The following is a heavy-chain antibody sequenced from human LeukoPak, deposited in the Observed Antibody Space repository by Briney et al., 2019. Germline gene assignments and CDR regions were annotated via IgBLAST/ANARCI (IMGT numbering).Heavy chain of an antibody. CDR2: IRSKIYGGTP. Sequence: PGGSLRLSCTASGFTFGDYAMTWVRQAPGKGLEWVGFIRSKIYGGTPEYAASVRGRFTISRDDSKGVAYLQMNSLRAEDTAVYYCARDRGRGFDPWGQGTLVTVSS. J-gene: IGHJ5*02. CDR1: GFTFGDYA. V-gene: IGHV3-49*04. CDR3: ARDRGRGFDP. D-gene: IGHD3-10*01.